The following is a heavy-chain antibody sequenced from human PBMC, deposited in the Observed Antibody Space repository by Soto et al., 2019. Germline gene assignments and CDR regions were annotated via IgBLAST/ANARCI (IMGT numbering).Heavy chain of an antibody. CDR2: MNPNSGNT. D-gene: IGHD6-13*01. CDR1: GCTFTSYD. CDR3: ARERSAAGTGWFVP. J-gene: IGHJ5*02. V-gene: IGHV1-8*01. Sequence: ASVKVSCKASGCTFTSYDINWVRQATGRGLEWMGWMNPNSGNTGYAQKFQGRVTMTRNTSISTAYMELSSVRSEDKAVYYCARERSAAGTGWFVPWGQGALITVSS.